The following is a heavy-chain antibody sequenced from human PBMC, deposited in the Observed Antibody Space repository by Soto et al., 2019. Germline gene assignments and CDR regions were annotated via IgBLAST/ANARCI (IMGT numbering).Heavy chain of an antibody. CDR2: IDWDDDK. J-gene: IGHJ4*02. D-gene: IGHD3-22*01. Sequence: GPTLVPPKKALGLTCPFSGFSLSTSGMRVSWIRQPPGKALEWLARIDWDDDKFYSTSLKTRLTISKDTSKNQVVLTMTNMDPVDTATYYCARICHDDSDYFHSWGQGTLVTVPS. CDR3: ARICHDDSDYFHS. CDR1: GFSLSTSGMR. V-gene: IGHV2-70*04.